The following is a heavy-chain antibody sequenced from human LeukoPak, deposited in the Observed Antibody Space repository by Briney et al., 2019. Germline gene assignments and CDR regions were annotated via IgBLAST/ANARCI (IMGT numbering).Heavy chain of an antibody. Sequence: GRSLRLSCAASGFTFSYYGMHWVRQAPGKGLEWVAVISYDGRNKYYADSVKGRFTISRDNSKNTVYLQMNSLRDEDTAVYYCARDRLVRGVKGPFDPWGQGTLVTVSS. J-gene: IGHJ5*02. CDR2: ISYDGRNK. CDR1: GFTFSYYG. CDR3: ARDRLVRGVKGPFDP. V-gene: IGHV3-30*03. D-gene: IGHD3-10*01.